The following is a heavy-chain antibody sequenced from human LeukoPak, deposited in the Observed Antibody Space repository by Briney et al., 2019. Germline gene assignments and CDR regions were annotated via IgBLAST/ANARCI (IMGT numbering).Heavy chain of an antibody. CDR2: VDYRGNT. D-gene: IGHD2-15*01. Sequence: SETLSLTCTISGGSISSYYWSWIRQPPGKGLEWIGYVDYRGNTNYNPSLKSRVTISIDTSKSLFSLKLNSVTAADTTVYYCARVEVGAANRQWYGMDVWGQGTTVTVSS. CDR3: ARVEVGAANRQWYGMDV. CDR1: GGSISSYY. J-gene: IGHJ6*02. V-gene: IGHV4-59*01.